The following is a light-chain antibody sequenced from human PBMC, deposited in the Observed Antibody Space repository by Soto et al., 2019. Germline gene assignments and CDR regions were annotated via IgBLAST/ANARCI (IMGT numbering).Light chain of an antibody. CDR1: QSISNW. V-gene: IGKV1-5*03. CDR2: KAS. Sequence: DIQVTQSPSTLSASVGDRVTITCRASQSISNWLAWYQQKPGKAPKLLIYKASNLESGVPSRFSGSGSGTEFTLTISSLQPDDFATYYCQQCNTYARTFGQGTKVDIK. J-gene: IGKJ1*01. CDR3: QQCNTYART.